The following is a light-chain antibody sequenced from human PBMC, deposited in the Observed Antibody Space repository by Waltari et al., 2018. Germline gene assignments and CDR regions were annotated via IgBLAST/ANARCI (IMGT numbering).Light chain of an antibody. CDR2: DVR. CDR1: SNYIGANEH. CDR3: TAYRSGGTLV. Sequence: QSALTQPASVSGSPGQSVTLSCTGSSNYIGANEHACWYQQHPGRAPKLLIYDVRRRSSGVPDRFSGSKAGNTASLTISGLQTDDEADYHCTAYRSGGTLVFGGGTKLTVL. V-gene: IGLV2-14*03. J-gene: IGLJ3*02.